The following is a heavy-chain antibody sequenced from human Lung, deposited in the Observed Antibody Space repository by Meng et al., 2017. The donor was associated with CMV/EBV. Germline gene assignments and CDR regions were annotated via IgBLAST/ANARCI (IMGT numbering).Heavy chain of an antibody. D-gene: IGHD3-10*01. V-gene: IGHV1-18*01. Sequence: ASVXVSCKASGYSFTSYGISWVRQAPGQGLEWMGWISTNNGNTIYAQKLQDRVTMTRDTSTSTAYMELRSLRSDDTAVYYCARDMYGSGSYYYGMDVWGQGTTVTVSS. CDR1: GYSFTSYG. CDR3: ARDMYGSGSYYYGMDV. CDR2: ISTNNGNT. J-gene: IGHJ6*02.